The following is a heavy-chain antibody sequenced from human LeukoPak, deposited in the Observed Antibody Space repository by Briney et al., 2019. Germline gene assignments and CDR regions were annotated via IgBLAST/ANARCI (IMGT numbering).Heavy chain of an antibody. V-gene: IGHV3-23*01. CDR1: GFTFSSYA. J-gene: IGHJ3*02. CDR3: GKGGLLRFFDWLGVFNI. D-gene: IGHD3-9*01. Sequence: LGGSLRLSCAASGFTFSSYAMSWVRQAPGKGLEWVSAISGSGGSTYYADSVKGRFTISRDDSKNTLYLQMNSLRAEDTAVYYWGKGGLLRFFDWLGVFNIWAKGKMVTVSS. CDR2: ISGSGGST.